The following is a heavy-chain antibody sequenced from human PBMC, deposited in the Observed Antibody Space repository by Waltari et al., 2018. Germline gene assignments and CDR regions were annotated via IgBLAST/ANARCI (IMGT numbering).Heavy chain of an antibody. J-gene: IGHJ6*03. CDR1: GGSFSGYY. CDR2: INHSGST. Sequence: QVQLQQWGAGLLKPSETLSLTCAVYGGSFSGYYWSWIRQPPGKGLEWIGEINHSGSTNYNPSLKSRVTISVDTSKNQFSLKLSSVTAADTAVYYCARGRRRGRREDYYYYMDVWGKGTTVTVSS. D-gene: IGHD1-26*01. V-gene: IGHV4-34*01. CDR3: ARGRRRGRREDYYYYMDV.